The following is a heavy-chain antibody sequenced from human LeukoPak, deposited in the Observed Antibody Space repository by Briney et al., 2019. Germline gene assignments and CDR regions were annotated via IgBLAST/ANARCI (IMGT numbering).Heavy chain of an antibody. J-gene: IGHJ4*02. CDR3: ARNDILTANDY. Sequence: VASVKVSCKASGYXFTGYYIHWVRQAPGQGLEWMGWINPNSGGTNYAQKFQGRVTMTRDTSITTAYMELSRLRSDDTAVYYCARNDILTANDYWGQGTLVTVSS. V-gene: IGHV1-2*02. D-gene: IGHD3-9*01. CDR2: INPNSGGT. CDR1: GYXFTGYY.